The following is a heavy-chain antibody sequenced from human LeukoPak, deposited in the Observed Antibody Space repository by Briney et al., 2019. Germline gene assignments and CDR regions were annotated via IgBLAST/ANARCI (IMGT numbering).Heavy chain of an antibody. CDR3: ARMNYVSSGWGAPFDY. CDR2: IKQDGSDK. CDR1: GFTFSSYA. D-gene: IGHD1-7*01. V-gene: IGHV3-7*01. J-gene: IGHJ4*02. Sequence: PGGSLRLSCAASGFTFSSYAMSWVRQAPGKGLEWVGNIKQDGSDKNYMDSVKGRFTISRDNAKNSLYLQMNSLRAEDTAVYYCARMNYVSSGWGAPFDYWGQGTLVTVSS.